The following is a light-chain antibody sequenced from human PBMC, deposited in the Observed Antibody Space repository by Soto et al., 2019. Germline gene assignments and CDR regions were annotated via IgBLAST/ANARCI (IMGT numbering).Light chain of an antibody. CDR2: GAS. Sequence: EIVLTQSPGTLSLSPGERATLSCRAGQTVSSNYLAWYQQKPGQAPGLLIYGASSRATGIPDRFNGSGSGTDFTLTISRLEPEDFAVYYCQQYGSSPGTFGQGTQVEIK. J-gene: IGKJ1*01. V-gene: IGKV3-20*01. CDR3: QQYGSSPGT. CDR1: QTVSSNY.